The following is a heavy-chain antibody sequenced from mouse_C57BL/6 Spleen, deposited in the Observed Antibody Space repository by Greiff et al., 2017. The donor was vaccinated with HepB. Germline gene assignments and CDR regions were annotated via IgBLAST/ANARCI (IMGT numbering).Heavy chain of an antibody. Sequence: VKLQQSGAELVRPGASVTLSCKASGYTFTDYEMHWVKQTPVHGLEWIGAIDPETGGTAYNQKFKGKAILTADKSSSTAYMELRSLTSEDSAVYYCTRKPPYGNYAMDYLGQGTSVTVSS. D-gene: IGHD2-1*01. V-gene: IGHV1-15*01. J-gene: IGHJ4*01. CDR2: IDPETGGT. CDR3: TRKPPYGNYAMDY. CDR1: GYTFTDYE.